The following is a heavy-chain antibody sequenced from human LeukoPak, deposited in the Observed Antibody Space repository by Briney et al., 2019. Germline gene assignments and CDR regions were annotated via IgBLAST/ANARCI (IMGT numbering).Heavy chain of an antibody. CDR3: TPYDILTGSPGGA. CDR2: ISAYNGNT. CDR1: GYTFTDYY. V-gene: IGHV1-18*04. J-gene: IGHJ4*02. D-gene: IGHD3-9*01. Sequence: ASVKVSCTASGYTFTDYYMHWVRQAPGQGLEWMGWISAYNGNTNYAQKLQGRVTMTTDTSTSTAYMELRSLRSDDTAVYYCTPYDILTGSPGGAWGQGTLVTVSS.